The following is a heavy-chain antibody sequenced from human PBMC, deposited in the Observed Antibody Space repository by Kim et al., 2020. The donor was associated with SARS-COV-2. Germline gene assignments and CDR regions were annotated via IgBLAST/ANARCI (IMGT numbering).Heavy chain of an antibody. CDR2: ISGSGGRT. V-gene: IGHV3-23*01. Sequence: GGSLRLSCAASGFTFSNYAMSWVRQAPGKGLEWVSVISGSGGRTYYADSVKGRFTISRDNSKNTLYLQMNSLRAEDTAVYYCAEASSGSLYDYWGQGTLVTVSS. CDR3: AEASSGSLYDY. D-gene: IGHD1-26*01. J-gene: IGHJ4*02. CDR1: GFTFSNYA.